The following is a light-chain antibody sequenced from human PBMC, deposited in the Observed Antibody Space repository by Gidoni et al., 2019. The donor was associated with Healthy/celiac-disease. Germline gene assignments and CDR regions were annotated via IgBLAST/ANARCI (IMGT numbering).Light chain of an antibody. J-gene: IGKJ2*01. CDR3: QQRSNWYT. CDR1: QSVSSY. V-gene: IGKV3-11*01. Sequence: EIVLTQSPATLSLSPGERATLSCRASQSVSSYLAWYQQKTGQAPRLLIYDASNRATGIPARFSGSVSGTDFTLTISSLEPEDFAVYYCQQRSNWYTFGQGTKLEIK. CDR2: DAS.